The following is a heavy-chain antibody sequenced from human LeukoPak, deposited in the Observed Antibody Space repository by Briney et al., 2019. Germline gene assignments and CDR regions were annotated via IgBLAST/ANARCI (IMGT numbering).Heavy chain of an antibody. J-gene: IGHJ6*02. D-gene: IGHD5-18*01. CDR1: GGSISSYY. Sequence: PSETLSLTCTVSGGSISSYYWSWIRQPPGKGLEWIGYIYYSGSTNYNPSLKSRVTISVDTSKNQFSLKLSSATAADTAVYYCARHHTAMVPYYGMDVWGQGTTVTVSS. CDR3: ARHHTAMVPYYGMDV. CDR2: IYYSGST. V-gene: IGHV4-59*08.